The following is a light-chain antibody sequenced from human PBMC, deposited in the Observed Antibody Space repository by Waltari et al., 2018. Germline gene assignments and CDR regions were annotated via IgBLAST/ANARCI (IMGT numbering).Light chain of an antibody. J-gene: IGKJ2*01. CDR2: FGS. Sequence: EIVMTQPPISPPVPPGEPAKISCRSSACTMHTNGTYYLDWYLQRPGQSPQLLIYFGSNRASGVADRFSGSASGTDFTLQVSRVEAEDVGVYFCMQGLQIPFTFGQGTRLQI. CDR1: ACTMHTNGTYY. CDR3: MQGLQIPFT. V-gene: IGKV2-28*01.